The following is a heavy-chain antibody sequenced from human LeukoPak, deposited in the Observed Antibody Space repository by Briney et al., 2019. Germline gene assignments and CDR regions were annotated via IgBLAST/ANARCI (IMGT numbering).Heavy chain of an antibody. J-gene: IGHJ5*02. V-gene: IGHV1-2*02. CDR3: ARDGYSSSWYGNWFDP. CDR2: INPNSGGT. D-gene: IGHD6-13*01. CDR1: GYTFTGYY. Sequence: ASVKVSCKASGYTFTGYYMHWVRQAPGQGLEWMGWINPNSGGTNYAQKFQGRVTMTSDTSISTAYMELSRLRSDDTAVYYCARDGYSSSWYGNWFDPWGQGTLVTVSS.